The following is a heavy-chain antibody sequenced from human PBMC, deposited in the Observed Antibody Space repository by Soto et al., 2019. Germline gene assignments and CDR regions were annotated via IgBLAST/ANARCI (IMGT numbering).Heavy chain of an antibody. CDR2: IWYDGSNK. CDR1: GFTFSSYG. J-gene: IGHJ4*02. CDR3: ASLHHYDSSAPFDY. D-gene: IGHD3-22*01. Sequence: GGSLRLSCAASGFTFSSYGMHWVRQAPGKGLEWVAVIWYDGSNKYYADSVKGRFTISRDNSKNTLYLQMNSLRAEDTAVYYCASLHHYDSSAPFDYWGQGTLVTVSS. V-gene: IGHV3-33*01.